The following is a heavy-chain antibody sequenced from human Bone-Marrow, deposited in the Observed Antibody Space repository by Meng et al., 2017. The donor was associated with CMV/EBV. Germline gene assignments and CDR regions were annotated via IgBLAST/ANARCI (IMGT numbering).Heavy chain of an antibody. V-gene: IGHV3-23*01. CDR1: GFTFSSYA. CDR2: MSGSGGST. D-gene: IGHD2-2*01. Sequence: LSLTCAASGFTFSSYAMSWVRQAPGKGLEWVSAMSGSGGSTYYADSVKGRFTISRDNSKNTLYLQMTSLRDEDTAVYYCAKVYCSSTSCYGANLDYWGQGTLVTVYS. J-gene: IGHJ4*02. CDR3: AKVYCSSTSCYGANLDY.